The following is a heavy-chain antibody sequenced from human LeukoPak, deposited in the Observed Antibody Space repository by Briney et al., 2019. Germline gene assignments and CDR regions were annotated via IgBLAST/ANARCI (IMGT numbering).Heavy chain of an antibody. CDR1: GFTFSSYA. CDR3: AKDEIPRDVVVVVIDY. CDR2: ISYDGSNK. D-gene: IGHD2-15*01. J-gene: IGHJ4*02. Sequence: GGSLRLSCAASGFTFSSYAMSWVRQAPGKGLEWVAVISYDGSNKYYADSVKGRFTISRDNSKNTLYLQMNSLRAEDTAVYYCAKDEIPRDVVVVVIDYWGQGTLVTVSS. V-gene: IGHV3-30*18.